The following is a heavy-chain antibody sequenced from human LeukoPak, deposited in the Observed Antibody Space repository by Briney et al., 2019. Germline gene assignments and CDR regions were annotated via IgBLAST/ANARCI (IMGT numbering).Heavy chain of an antibody. CDR2: IYYSGST. CDR1: GGSISSGGYY. D-gene: IGHD2-2*01. Sequence: SETLSLTCTVSGGSISSGGYYWSWIRQHPGKGLEWIGYIYYSGSTYYNPSLKSRVTISVDTSKNQFSLKLSSVTAADTAVYYCAISRGNWFDPWGQGTLVTVSS. J-gene: IGHJ5*02. CDR3: AISRGNWFDP. V-gene: IGHV4-31*03.